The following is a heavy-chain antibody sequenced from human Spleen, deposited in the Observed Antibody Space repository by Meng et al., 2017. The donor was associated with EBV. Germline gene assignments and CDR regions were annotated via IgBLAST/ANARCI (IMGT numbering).Heavy chain of an antibody. J-gene: IGHJ5*01. V-gene: IGHV1-2*06. Sequence: QVQLVQAGAEVKKPGASVKFSCKTSGYPFSGYFIHWVRQAPGHGLEWMGRINPRSGGTNYAQKFQGRVTMTRDTSITTAYMDLSRLRSDDTAVYFCVRDTAMVNWLEFWGRGTLVTVSS. CDR1: GYPFSGYF. CDR3: VRDTAMVNWLEF. D-gene: IGHD5-18*01. CDR2: INPRSGGT.